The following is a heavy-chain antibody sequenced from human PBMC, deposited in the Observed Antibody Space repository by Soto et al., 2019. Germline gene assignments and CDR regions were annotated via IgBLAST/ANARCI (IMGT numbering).Heavy chain of an antibody. CDR3: ARLEYSSGYYRFDY. Sequence: GGALRLSCAASGFTVSSNYMSWVRQAPGKGLEWVSVIYSGGSTYYADSVKGRFTISRHNSKNTLYLQMNSLRAEDTAVYYCARLEYSSGYYRFDYWGQGTLVTGSS. CDR1: GFTVSSNY. V-gene: IGHV3-53*04. CDR2: IYSGGST. D-gene: IGHD3-22*01. J-gene: IGHJ4*02.